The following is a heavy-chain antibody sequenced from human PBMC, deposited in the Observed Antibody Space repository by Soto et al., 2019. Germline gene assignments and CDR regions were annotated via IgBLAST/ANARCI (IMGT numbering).Heavy chain of an antibody. V-gene: IGHV1-8*01. Sequence: QVQLVQSGAEVKKPGASVKVSCKASGYTFTSSDINGVRQATGQGLELMGWMNPNSGNTGYAQKFQGRITLTRSTYINTAYLELSSLSSDESAVDYCARGAAPLGQGTLVTVS. CDR3: ARGAAP. CDR2: MNPNSGNT. CDR1: GYTFTSSD. J-gene: IGHJ5*02.